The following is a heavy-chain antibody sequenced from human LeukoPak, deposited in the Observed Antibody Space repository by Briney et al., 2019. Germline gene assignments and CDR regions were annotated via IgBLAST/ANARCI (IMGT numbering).Heavy chain of an antibody. CDR3: ARRRYFDWLLAY. CDR1: GGSFSGYY. CDR2: INHSGST. D-gene: IGHD3-9*01. Sequence: SETLSLTCAVYGGSFSGYYWSWIRQPPGKGLEWIGEINHSGSTNYNPSLKSRVTISVDTSKNQFSLKLSSVTAADTAVYYCARRRYFDWLLAYWGQGTLVTVSS. J-gene: IGHJ4*02. V-gene: IGHV4-34*01.